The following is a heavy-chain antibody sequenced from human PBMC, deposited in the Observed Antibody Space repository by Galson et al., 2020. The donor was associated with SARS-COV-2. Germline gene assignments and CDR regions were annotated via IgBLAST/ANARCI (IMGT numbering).Heavy chain of an antibody. CDR3: TSPTANSWVLPPSVDY. J-gene: IGHJ4*02. V-gene: IGHV3-15*01. CDR2: IKSKTDGGTT. D-gene: IGHD6-13*01. Sequence: GGSLRLSCAASGFTFSNAWMSWVRQAPGKGLEWVGRIKSKTDGGTTDYAAPVKGRFTISRDDSKNTLYLQMNSLKTEDTAVYYCTSPTANSWVLPPSVDYWGQGTLVTVSS. CDR1: GFTFSNAW.